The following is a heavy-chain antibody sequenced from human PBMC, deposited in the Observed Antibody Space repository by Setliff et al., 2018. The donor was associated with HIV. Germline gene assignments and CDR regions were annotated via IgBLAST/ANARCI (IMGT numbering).Heavy chain of an antibody. CDR3: AKDISASALYYYGMDV. Sequence: EASVKVSCKTSGYSFSSHGVSWVRQAPGQGLEWVGWISSYTGKTKYAQNVQGRVTLTTDTSTSTAYMDLRSLRPDDTAVYYCAKDISASALYYYGMDVWGQGTTVTVSS. D-gene: IGHD6-13*01. CDR2: ISSYTGKT. J-gene: IGHJ6*02. V-gene: IGHV1-18*01. CDR1: GYSFSSHG.